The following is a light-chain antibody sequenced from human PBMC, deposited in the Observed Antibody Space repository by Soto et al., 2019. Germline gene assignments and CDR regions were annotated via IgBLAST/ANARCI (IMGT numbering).Light chain of an antibody. V-gene: IGLV4-60*02. Sequence: QSVLTQSSSASASLGSSVKLTCTLSSGHSSYIIAWHQQQPGKAPRYLMKLEGSGSYNKGSGVPDRFSGSSSGADRYLTISNLQFEDEAVYYCETWDSNTQVFGTGTKLTVL. CDR3: ETWDSNTQV. J-gene: IGLJ1*01. CDR1: SGHSSYI. CDR2: LEGSGSY.